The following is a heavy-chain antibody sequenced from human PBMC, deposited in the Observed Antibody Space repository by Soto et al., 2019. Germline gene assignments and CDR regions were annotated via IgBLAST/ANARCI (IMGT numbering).Heavy chain of an antibody. J-gene: IGHJ5*02. CDR1: GYTLTELS. CDR2: FDPEDGET. V-gene: IGHV1-24*01. Sequence: QVQLVQSGAEVKKPGASVKVSCKVSGYTLTELSMHWVRQAPGKGLEWMGGFDPEDGETIYAQKFQGRVTMTEDTSTDTAYVELSSLRSEDTAVYYCATVPSYCTNGVCGFDPWGQGTLVTVSS. D-gene: IGHD2-8*01. CDR3: ATVPSYCTNGVCGFDP.